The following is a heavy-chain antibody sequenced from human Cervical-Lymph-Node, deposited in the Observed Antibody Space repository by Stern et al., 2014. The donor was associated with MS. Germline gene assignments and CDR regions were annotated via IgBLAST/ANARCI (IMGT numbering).Heavy chain of an antibody. CDR3: ARDRTYYSFDY. V-gene: IGHV4-30-4*01. CDR1: GGSITSDDSY. J-gene: IGHJ4*02. CDR2: IYYNGNT. D-gene: IGHD3-22*01. Sequence: QVQLQESGPGLVKPSQTLSLTCTVSGGSITSDDSYWTWIRQPPGKGLEWLGYIYYNGNTYYNPSLKSRLIISVDTSKNQFSLKLISVTAADTAVYYCARDRTYYSFDYWGQGTLVTVSS.